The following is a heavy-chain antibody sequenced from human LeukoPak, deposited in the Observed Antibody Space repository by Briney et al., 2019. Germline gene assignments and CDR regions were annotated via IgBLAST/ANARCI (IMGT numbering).Heavy chain of an antibody. CDR2: ISGSGGST. Sequence: PGGSLRLSCAASGVTVKDNFMSWVRQAPGKGLEWVSAISGSGGSTYYADSVKGRFTISRDNSKNTLYLQMNSLRAEDTAVYYCARSLFYDSSGYYRDYWGQGTLVTVSS. CDR3: ARSLFYDSSGYYRDY. CDR1: GVTVKDNF. D-gene: IGHD3-22*01. J-gene: IGHJ4*02. V-gene: IGHV3-23*01.